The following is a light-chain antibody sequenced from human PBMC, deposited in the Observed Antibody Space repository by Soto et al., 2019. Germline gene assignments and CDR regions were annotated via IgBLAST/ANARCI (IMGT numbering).Light chain of an antibody. Sequence: EIVWTQSPATLSLSPGERATLSCRASQSVSSYLAWYQQKPGQAPRLLIYDASNRATGIPARFSGSGSGTDLTLTISSLEPEDFAVYYCQQGSNWPPGLTFGGGTKVEIK. CDR2: DAS. CDR1: QSVSSY. CDR3: QQGSNWPPGLT. V-gene: IGKV3-11*01. J-gene: IGKJ4*01.